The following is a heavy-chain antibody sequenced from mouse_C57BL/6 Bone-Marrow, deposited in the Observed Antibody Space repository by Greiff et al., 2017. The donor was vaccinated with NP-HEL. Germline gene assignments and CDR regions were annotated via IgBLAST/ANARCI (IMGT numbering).Heavy chain of an antibody. CDR2: IYPSDSET. Sequence: VQLQQPGAELVRPGSSVKLSCKASGYTFTSYWMDWVKQRPGQGLEWIGNIYPSDSETHYNQKFKDKATLTVDKSSSTAYMQLSSLTSEDSAVYYCARKLRYAMDYWGQGTSVTVSS. V-gene: IGHV1-61*01. J-gene: IGHJ4*01. CDR3: ARKLRYAMDY. CDR1: GYTFTSYW. D-gene: IGHD1-1*01.